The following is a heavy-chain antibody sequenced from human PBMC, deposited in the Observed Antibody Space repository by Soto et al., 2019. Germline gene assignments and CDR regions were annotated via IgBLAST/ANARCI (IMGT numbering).Heavy chain of an antibody. D-gene: IGHD2-2*01. Sequence: SSETLSLTCTVSGGSISSGGYYWSWIRQHPGKGLEWIGYIYYSGSTYYNPSLKSRVTISVDTSKNQFSLKLSSVTAADTAVYYCARDWAVRTVSSRYYYYGMDVWGQGTTVTVSS. V-gene: IGHV4-31*03. CDR2: IYYSGST. CDR1: GGSISSGGYY. CDR3: ARDWAVRTVSSRYYYYGMDV. J-gene: IGHJ6*02.